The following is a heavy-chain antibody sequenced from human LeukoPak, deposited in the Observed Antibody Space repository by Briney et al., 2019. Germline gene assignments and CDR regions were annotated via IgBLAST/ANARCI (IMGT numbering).Heavy chain of an antibody. Sequence: PGGSLRLSCAASGFTFSSYSMNWVRQAPGKGLEWVSSISSSSSYIYYADSVKGRFTISRDNAKNSLYLQMNSLRAEDTAVYYCAKDHTTVVTPGSYYYYMDVWGKGTTVTVSS. CDR3: AKDHTTVVTPGSYYYYMDV. J-gene: IGHJ6*03. CDR1: GFTFSSYS. D-gene: IGHD4-23*01. CDR2: ISSSSSYI. V-gene: IGHV3-21*01.